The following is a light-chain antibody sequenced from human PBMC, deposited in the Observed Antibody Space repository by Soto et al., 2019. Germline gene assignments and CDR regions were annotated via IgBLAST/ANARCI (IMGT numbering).Light chain of an antibody. CDR3: SSYTASSTVV. V-gene: IGLV2-14*01. CDR1: SSDVGGYNY. Sequence: QSALTQPPSASGSPGQSVAISCTGTSSDVGGYNYVSWYQQHPGKAPKLMIYEANNRPSGVSNRFSGSKSGNTASLTISGLQAEDEADYYCSSYTASSTVVFGGGTKLTVL. J-gene: IGLJ2*01. CDR2: EAN.